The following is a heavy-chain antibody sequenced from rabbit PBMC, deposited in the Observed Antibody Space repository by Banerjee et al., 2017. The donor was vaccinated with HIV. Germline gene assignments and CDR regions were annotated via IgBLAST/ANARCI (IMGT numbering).Heavy chain of an antibody. J-gene: IGHJ4*01. Sequence: QSLEESGGDLVKPGASLTLTCTASGFSFSSYYYMYWVRQAPGKGLEWIGFIDTNTGNTFYASWATGRFTITRSTSLNTVTLQMTSLTAADTATYFCARRDSGAYNLWGQGTLVTVS. D-gene: IGHD1-1*01. CDR1: GFSFSSYYY. CDR3: ARRDSGAYNL. CDR2: IDTNTGNT. V-gene: IGHV1S40*01.